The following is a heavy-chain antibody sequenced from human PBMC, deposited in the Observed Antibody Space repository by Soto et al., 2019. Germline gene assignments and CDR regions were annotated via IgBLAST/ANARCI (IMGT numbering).Heavy chain of an antibody. CDR2: ISGSGGST. Sequence: GGSLRLSCAASGFTFSSYAMSWVRQAPGKGLEWVSAISGSGGSTYYADSVKGRFTISRDNSENTLYLQMNSLRAEDTAVYYCAKERPVVAAPCYYYGMDVWGQGTTVTVSS. V-gene: IGHV3-23*01. CDR3: AKERPVVAAPCYYYGMDV. D-gene: IGHD2-15*01. J-gene: IGHJ6*02. CDR1: GFTFSSYA.